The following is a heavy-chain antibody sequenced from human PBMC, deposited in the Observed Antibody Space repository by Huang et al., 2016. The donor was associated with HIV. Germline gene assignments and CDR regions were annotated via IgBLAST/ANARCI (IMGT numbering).Heavy chain of an antibody. J-gene: IGHJ5*02. Sequence: QVQLQESGPGLVKPSETLSLTCTVSGGSMSSYYWSWIRQPPGKGLEWIGYIYYSGVTNYNPALKSRVTISVEPSKNQFSLRLSSVTAADTAVYYCASASIAARRWFDPWGQGSLVTVSS. CDR1: GGSMSSYY. V-gene: IGHV4-59*01. CDR2: IYYSGVT. CDR3: ASASIAARRWFDP. D-gene: IGHD6-6*01.